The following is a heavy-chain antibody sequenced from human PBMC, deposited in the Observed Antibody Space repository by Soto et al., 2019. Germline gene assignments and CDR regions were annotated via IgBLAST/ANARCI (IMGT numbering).Heavy chain of an antibody. CDR3: ARGGPRDGYRDLDY. V-gene: IGHV3-23*01. Sequence: EVQLLESGGDLVQPGGSLRLSCAASGFAFATYAMTWVRQSPGKGLDWVSCITNSGDSTYFADSVKGRFTISRDDSKNTLYLQMSGLSAEDTAVYYCARGGPRDGYRDLDYWGPGTQVTVSS. CDR1: GFAFATYA. CDR2: ITNSGDST. D-gene: IGHD5-18*01. J-gene: IGHJ4*02.